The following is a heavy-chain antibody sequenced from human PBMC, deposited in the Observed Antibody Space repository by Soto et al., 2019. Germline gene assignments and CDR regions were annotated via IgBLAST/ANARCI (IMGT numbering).Heavy chain of an antibody. D-gene: IGHD6-13*01. V-gene: IGHV1-18*01. CDR2: FSAYNGNT. J-gene: IGHJ4*02. Sequence: QVQLVQSGAEVKKPGASVKVSCKASGYTFTSYGISWVRQAPGQGLEWMGWFSAYNGNTNYAQKLQGRVTMTTDTSTSTAYMELRTLRADDTAVYYCASDWAAAGPFDYWGQGTLVTVSS. CDR3: ASDWAAAGPFDY. CDR1: GYTFTSYG.